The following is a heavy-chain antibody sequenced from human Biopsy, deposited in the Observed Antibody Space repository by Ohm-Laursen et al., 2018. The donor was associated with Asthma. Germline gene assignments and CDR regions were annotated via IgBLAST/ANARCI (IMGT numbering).Heavy chain of an antibody. CDR3: AGFCSGGNCPDH. CDR1: GVSIRSYY. Sequence: PGTLSLTCTVSGVSIRSYYWTWIRQPPGKGLEWIGNIHYSGSTYSNPSPKSRVTISVDTSKKQISLRLSSVIAADTTVYYCAGFCSGGNCPDHWGQGTLVTVSS. D-gene: IGHD2-15*01. J-gene: IGHJ4*02. V-gene: IGHV4-59*01. CDR2: IHYSGST.